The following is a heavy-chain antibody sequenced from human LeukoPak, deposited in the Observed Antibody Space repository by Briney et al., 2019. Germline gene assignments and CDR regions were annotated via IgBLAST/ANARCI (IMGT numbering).Heavy chain of an antibody. Sequence: ASVKVSGKASGYTCTGYYMHWVRQAPGQGLEWMGGIIPIFGTANYAQKFQGRVTITADESTSTAYMELSSLRSEDTAVYYRARDGTAAAGTAGGYYYMDVWGKGTTVTISS. D-gene: IGHD6-13*01. J-gene: IGHJ6*03. CDR3: ARDGTAAAGTAGGYYYMDV. V-gene: IGHV1-69*13. CDR1: GYTCTGYY. CDR2: IIPIFGTA.